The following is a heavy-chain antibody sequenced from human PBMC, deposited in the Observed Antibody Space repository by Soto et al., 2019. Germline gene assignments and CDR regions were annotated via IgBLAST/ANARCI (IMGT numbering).Heavy chain of an antibody. D-gene: IGHD2-8*01. CDR3: ERRVEGLYFLDH. CDR1: GGSISSRSYY. Sequence: NPSGTLALTCTVSGGSISSRSYYWGWIRQPPGKGLEWIGSIYYSGSTYYNPSLKSRVTISVDTSKNQFSLKLSSVTAADTAVYYCERRVEGLYFLDHWGQGALVPVSS. V-gene: IGHV4-39*01. CDR2: IYYSGST. J-gene: IGHJ4*02.